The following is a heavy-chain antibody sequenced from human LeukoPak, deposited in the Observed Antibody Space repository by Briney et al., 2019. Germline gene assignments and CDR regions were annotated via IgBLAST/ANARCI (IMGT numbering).Heavy chain of an antibody. V-gene: IGHV1-69*04. Sequence: GSSVKVSCKASGGTFSSYAISWVRQAPGQGLEWMGRIIPIFGIANYAQKFQGRVTITADKSTSTAYMELSSLRSEDAAVYYCARGGTLVRGVTVLSGMDVWGQGTTVTVSS. CDR1: GGTFSSYA. D-gene: IGHD3-10*01. J-gene: IGHJ6*02. CDR3: ARGGTLVRGVTVLSGMDV. CDR2: IIPIFGIA.